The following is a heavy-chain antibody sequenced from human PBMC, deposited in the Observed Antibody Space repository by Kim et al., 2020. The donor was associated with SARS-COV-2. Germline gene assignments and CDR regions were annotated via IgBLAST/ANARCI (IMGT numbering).Heavy chain of an antibody. CDR3: ARVRGSGIPGPTSVAYFES. CDR1: GFTFTNSE. Sequence: GGSLRLSCTASGFTFTNSEMNWVRQAPGKGLEWVGYISSSGKTIQYSDSVEGRFTISRDSAKNSLFLQMNSLRVEDTALYYCARVRGSGIPGPTSVAYFESWGQGTLVTVSS. CDR2: ISSSGKTI. J-gene: IGHJ4*02. D-gene: IGHD1-26*01. V-gene: IGHV3-48*03.